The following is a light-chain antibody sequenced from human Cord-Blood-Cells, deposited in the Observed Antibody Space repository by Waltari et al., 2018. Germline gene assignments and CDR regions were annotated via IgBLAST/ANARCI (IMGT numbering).Light chain of an antibody. V-gene: IGLV2-14*01. Sequence: QSALPQPASVSGSPGQSITISCTGTSSDVCGYNYVSWYQQHPGKAPKLMIYDVSNRPSGVSNRFSGSKSGNTASLTISGLQAEDEADYYCSSYTSSSTWVFGGGTKLTVL. CDR2: DVS. CDR1: SSDVCGYNY. CDR3: SSYTSSSTWV. J-gene: IGLJ3*02.